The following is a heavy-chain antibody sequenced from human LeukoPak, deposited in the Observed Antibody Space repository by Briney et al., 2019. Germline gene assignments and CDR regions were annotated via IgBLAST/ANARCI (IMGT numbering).Heavy chain of an antibody. CDR1: GYTFTSYG. CDR3: GRAVPAAMHGAFDI. Sequence: GASVKVSCKASGYTFTSYGISWVRQAPGQGLEWMGWISAYNGNTNYAQKLQGRVTMTTDTSTSTAYMELRSLRSDDTAVYYCGRAVPAAMHGAFDIWGQGTMVTVSS. CDR2: ISAYNGNT. D-gene: IGHD2-2*01. V-gene: IGHV1-18*04. J-gene: IGHJ3*02.